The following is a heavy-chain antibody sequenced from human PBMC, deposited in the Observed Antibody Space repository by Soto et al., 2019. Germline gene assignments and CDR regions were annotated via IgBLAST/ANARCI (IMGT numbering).Heavy chain of an antibody. CDR3: TRDSGWSSAD. Sequence: EVHLLESGGGLVQPGGSLRLSCVASGFTFSTYGMSWVRQAPGKGLEWVSGISDGPTTTYYADSVKGRFTISRDNSKNTLYLQKNSLRVDDTAVYYCTRDSGWSSADWRRGPLVTVSS. CDR2: ISDGPTTT. CDR1: GFTFSTYG. V-gene: IGHV3-23*01. J-gene: IGHJ4*02. D-gene: IGHD3-10*01.